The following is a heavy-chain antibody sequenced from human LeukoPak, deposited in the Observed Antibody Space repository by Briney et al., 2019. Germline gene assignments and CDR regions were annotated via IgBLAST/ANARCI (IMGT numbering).Heavy chain of an antibody. V-gene: IGHV1-69*13. D-gene: IGHD4-17*01. CDR1: GGTFSSYA. CDR2: IIPIFGTA. Sequence: SVKVSCKASGGTFSSYAISWVRQAPGQGLEWMGGIIPIFGTANHAQEFQGRVTITADESTSTAYMELSSLRSEDTAVYYCARDDYGDYVFDYWGQGTLVTVSS. J-gene: IGHJ4*02. CDR3: ARDDYGDYVFDY.